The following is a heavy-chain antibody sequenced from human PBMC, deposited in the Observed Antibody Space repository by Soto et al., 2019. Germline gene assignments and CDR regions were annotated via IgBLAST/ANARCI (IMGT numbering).Heavy chain of an antibody. CDR2: IIPIFGTA. CDR1: GATFSGYA. CDR3: ARGYYYGSGITGYYYGMDV. D-gene: IGHD3-10*01. J-gene: IGHJ6*02. Sequence: SVKVSCKASGATFSGYAISWVRQAPGQGLEWMGGIIPIFGTANYAQKFQGRVTITADESTSTAYMELSSLRSEDTAVYYCARGYYYGSGITGYYYGMDVWGQGTTVTVSS. V-gene: IGHV1-69*13.